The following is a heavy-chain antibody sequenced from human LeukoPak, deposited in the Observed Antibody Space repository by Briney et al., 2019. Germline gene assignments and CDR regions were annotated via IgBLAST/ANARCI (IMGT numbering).Heavy chain of an antibody. D-gene: IGHD6-13*01. V-gene: IGHV4-34*01. CDR2: INHSGST. J-gene: IGHJ4*02. CDR1: GGSFSGYY. Sequence: PSETLSLTCAVYGGSFSGYYWSWIRQPPGKGLEWIGEINHSGSTNYNPSLKSRVTISVDTSKNQFSLKLSSVTAADTAVYYCARGRSSHHHNILDYWGQGTLVTVSS. CDR3: ARGRSSHHHNILDY.